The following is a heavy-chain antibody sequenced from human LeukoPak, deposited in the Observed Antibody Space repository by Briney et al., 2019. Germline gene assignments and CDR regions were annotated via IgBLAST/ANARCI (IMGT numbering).Heavy chain of an antibody. CDR1: GFTFSSYA. CDR3: ARDFTPVAGTFVVHYFDY. V-gene: IGHV3-30-3*01. J-gene: IGHJ4*02. D-gene: IGHD6-19*01. Sequence: GGSLRLSCAASGFTFSSYAMHWVRQAPGKGLEWVAVISYDGSNKYYADSVKGRFTISRDNSKNTLYLQMNSLRAEDTAVYYCARDFTPVAGTFVVHYFDYWGQGTLVTVSS. CDR2: ISYDGSNK.